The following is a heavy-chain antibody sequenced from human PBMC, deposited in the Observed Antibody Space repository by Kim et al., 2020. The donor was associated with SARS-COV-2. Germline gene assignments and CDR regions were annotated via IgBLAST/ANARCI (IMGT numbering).Heavy chain of an antibody. D-gene: IGHD6-13*01. Sequence: LESRVTISVDTSKNQFSLKLSSVTAADTAVYYCARMAIAAAGTPNWFDPWGQGTLVTVSS. CDR3: ARMAIAAAGTPNWFDP. V-gene: IGHV4-39*01. J-gene: IGHJ5*02.